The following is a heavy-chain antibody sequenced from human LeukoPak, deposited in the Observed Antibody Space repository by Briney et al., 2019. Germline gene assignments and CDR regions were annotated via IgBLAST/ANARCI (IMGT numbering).Heavy chain of an antibody. Sequence: SETLSLTCAVYGGSFSGYYWSWIRQPPGKGLEWIGEINHSGSTNYNPSLKSRVTISVDTSKNQFSLKLSSVTAADTAVYYCASAGYSSGWYTYWGQGTLVTVSS. J-gene: IGHJ4*02. CDR1: GGSFSGYY. V-gene: IGHV4-34*01. D-gene: IGHD6-19*01. CDR3: ASAGYSSGWYTY. CDR2: INHSGST.